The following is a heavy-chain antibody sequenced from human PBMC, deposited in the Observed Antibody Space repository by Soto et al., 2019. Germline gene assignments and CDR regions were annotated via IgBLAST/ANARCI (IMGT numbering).Heavy chain of an antibody. D-gene: IGHD3-3*01. J-gene: IGHJ4*02. Sequence: QVQLQESGPGLVKPSETLSLTCSVSGASVSSGSYYWSWVRQPPGKGLEWIGYLYNIESTNYNPSLKSRVTISADTSKDQVSLKLSSVTAADTAVYYCARVPDFWSGYYPLDIWGQGTLVTVSS. CDR1: GASVSSGSYY. V-gene: IGHV4-61*01. CDR2: LYNIEST. CDR3: ARVPDFWSGYYPLDI.